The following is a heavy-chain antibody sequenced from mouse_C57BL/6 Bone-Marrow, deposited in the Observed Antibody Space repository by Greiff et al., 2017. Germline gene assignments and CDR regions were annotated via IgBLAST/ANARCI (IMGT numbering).Heavy chain of an antibody. V-gene: IGHV1-82*01. CDR1: GYAFSSSW. Sequence: VQLQQSGPELVKPGASVKISCKASGYAFSSSWMNWVKQRPGKGLEWIGRIYPGDGDTNYNGKFKGKATLTADKSSSTAYMQLSSLTSEDSAVYFCARWSGWLLGTFCDYWGQGTTLTVSS. J-gene: IGHJ2*01. D-gene: IGHD2-3*01. CDR2: IYPGDGDT. CDR3: ARWSGWLLGTFCDY.